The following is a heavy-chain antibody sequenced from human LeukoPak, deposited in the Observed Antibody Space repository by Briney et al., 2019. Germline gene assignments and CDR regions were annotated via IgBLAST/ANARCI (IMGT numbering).Heavy chain of an antibody. J-gene: IGHJ4*02. CDR2: IKQDGSEK. V-gene: IGHV3-7*01. Sequence: PGGSLRLSCAASGFTFSTYWMSWVRQAPGKGLEWVANIKQDGSEKYYVDSVKGRFTISRDNAKNSLYLQMSSLRADDTAVHYCARDLPTGSDYFDYWGQGTLVTVSS. CDR3: ARDLPTGSDYFDY. D-gene: IGHD6-6*01. CDR1: GFTFSTYW.